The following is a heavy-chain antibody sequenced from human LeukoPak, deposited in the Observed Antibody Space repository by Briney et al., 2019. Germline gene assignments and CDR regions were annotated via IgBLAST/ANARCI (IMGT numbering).Heavy chain of an antibody. CDR1: GGSISSYY. V-gene: IGHV4-59*08. Sequence: PSETLSLTCTVSGGSISSYYWSWIRQPPGKGLEWIGYIYYSGSTNYNPSLKSRVTISVDTSKNQFSLKLSSVTAADTAVYYCARVGGSGSYPDYWGQGTLVTVSS. CDR2: IYYSGST. D-gene: IGHD3-10*01. CDR3: ARVGGSGSYPDY. J-gene: IGHJ4*02.